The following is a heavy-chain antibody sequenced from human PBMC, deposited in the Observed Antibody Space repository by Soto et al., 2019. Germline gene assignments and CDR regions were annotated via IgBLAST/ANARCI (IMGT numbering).Heavy chain of an antibody. CDR3: VRVGLVGATGVSNDRFAP. J-gene: IGHJ5*02. V-gene: IGHV5-51*01. D-gene: IGHD1-26*01. Sequence: ESLKISCKGSGYTFTSHWIGRVRQMPGKGLEWMGIIYPGDSDTRYSPSFQGQVIISADKSITTAYLQWGSLKASDTARAYCVRVGLVGATGVSNDRFAPWAQGSLDTGSS. CDR1: GYTFTSHW. CDR2: IYPGDSDT.